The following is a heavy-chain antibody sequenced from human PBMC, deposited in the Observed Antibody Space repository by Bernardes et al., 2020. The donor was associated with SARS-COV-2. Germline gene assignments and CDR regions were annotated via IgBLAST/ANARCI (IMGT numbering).Heavy chain of an antibody. CDR3: VREKDVHNY. CDR2: TDKDGKNT. V-gene: IGHV3-74*01. Sequence: GSSLKVSCAASGFTFSSYWMHWVRQVPGKGLVWVARTDKDGKNTNSVDSVKGRFTVSRDNAKNTLSLQMNSLRVEDTAVYYCVREKDVHNYWGQGTLVTVSS. J-gene: IGHJ4*02. CDR1: GFTFSSYW.